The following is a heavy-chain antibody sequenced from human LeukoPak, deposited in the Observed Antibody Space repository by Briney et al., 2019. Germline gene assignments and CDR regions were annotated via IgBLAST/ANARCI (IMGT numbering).Heavy chain of an antibody. CDR3: ARDPGAYDHDWYFDL. J-gene: IGHJ2*01. Sequence: SETLSLTCTVSGGSITNSYWNWLRQSAEKGLEWIGRIYTSGTTHLNPSFQSRVTVSIDTSRNQLSLDLDSVTAADTAMYYCARDPGAYDHDWYFDLWGRGILVTVSS. V-gene: IGHV4-4*07. CDR2: IYTSGTT. D-gene: IGHD4-17*01. CDR1: GGSITNSY.